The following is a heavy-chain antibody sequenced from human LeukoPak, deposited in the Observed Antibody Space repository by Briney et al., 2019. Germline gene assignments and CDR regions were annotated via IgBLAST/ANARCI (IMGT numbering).Heavy chain of an antibody. V-gene: IGHV3-23*01. D-gene: IGHD3-10*01. CDR2: ISGSGGST. Sequence: GGSLRLSCAASGFTFSSYDMSWVRQAPGKGLECVSAISGSGGSTYYADSVKGRFTISRDNSKNTLYLQMNSLRAEDTAVYYCARDDKYYYGSGSYEYWGQGTLVTVSS. J-gene: IGHJ4*02. CDR3: ARDDKYYYGSGSYEY. CDR1: GFTFSSYD.